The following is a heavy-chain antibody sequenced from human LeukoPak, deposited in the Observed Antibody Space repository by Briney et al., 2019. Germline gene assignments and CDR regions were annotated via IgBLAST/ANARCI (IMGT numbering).Heavy chain of an antibody. D-gene: IGHD3-22*01. J-gene: IGHJ4*02. V-gene: IGHV3-73*01. CDR1: GFTFSGSA. CDR3: RGAYYDSGGPEYYFDY. CDR2: IRGKGDSYST. Sequence: GGSLRLSCAASGFTFSGSALHWVRQASGKGLEWVDRIRGKGDSYSTAYAASVKGRFTISRDDSKNTAYLQMNSLKTEDTAVYYCRGAYYDSGGPEYYFDYWGQGTLVTVSS.